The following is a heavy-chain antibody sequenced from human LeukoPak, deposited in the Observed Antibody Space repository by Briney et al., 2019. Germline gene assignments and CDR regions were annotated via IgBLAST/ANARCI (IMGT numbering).Heavy chain of an antibody. D-gene: IGHD3-3*01. CDR2: ISGNGGST. V-gene: IGHV3-23*01. Sequence: GGSLRLSCAASGFTFSSYAMSWVRQAPGKGLEWVSAISGNGGSTYYADSVKGRFTISRDNSKNTLYLQMNSLRAEDTAVYYCAKLRNDFWSGYTNWGQGTLVTVSS. J-gene: IGHJ4*02. CDR3: AKLRNDFWSGYTN. CDR1: GFTFSSYA.